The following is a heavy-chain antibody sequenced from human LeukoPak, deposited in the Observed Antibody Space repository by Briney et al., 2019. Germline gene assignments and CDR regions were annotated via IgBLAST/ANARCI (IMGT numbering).Heavy chain of an antibody. CDR1: GGSISSYY. CDR2: IYYSGST. J-gene: IGHJ2*01. V-gene: IGHV4-59*08. Sequence: SETLSLTCTVSGGSISSYYWSWIRQPPGMGLEWIGYIYYSGSTNYNPSLKSRVTISVDTSKNQFSLKLSSVTAADTAVYYCARILATVVTPDWYFDLWGRGTLVTVSS. CDR3: ARILATVVTPDWYFDL. D-gene: IGHD4-23*01.